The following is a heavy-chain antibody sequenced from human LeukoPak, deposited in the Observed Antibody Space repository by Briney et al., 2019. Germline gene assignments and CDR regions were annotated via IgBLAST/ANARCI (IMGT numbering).Heavy chain of an antibody. J-gene: IGHJ4*02. D-gene: IGHD6-6*01. V-gene: IGHV3-53*01. CDR1: GFSVSSTY. CDR2: IYSGATA. CDR3: AKLEYSSSSGFFDY. Sequence: PGGSLRLSCAASGFSVSSTYMNWVRQAPGRGLEWVSTIYSGATAYYADSVEGRFTISRDNSKNTLYLQMNSLRAEDTAVYYCAKLEYSSSSGFFDYWGQGTLVTVSS.